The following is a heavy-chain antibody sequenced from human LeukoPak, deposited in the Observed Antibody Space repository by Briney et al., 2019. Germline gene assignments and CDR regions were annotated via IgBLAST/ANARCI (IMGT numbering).Heavy chain of an antibody. J-gene: IGHJ4*02. CDR2: IYYSGST. V-gene: IGHV4-39*01. CDR1: GGSISSSHYY. CDR3: ARRSYYDSSGIFDY. D-gene: IGHD3-22*01. Sequence: PSETLSLTCAVSGGSISSSHYYWGWIRQPPGKGLEWIGSIYYSGSTYYNPSLKSRVTISVDTSKNQFSLKLRSVTAADTAVYYCARRSYYDSSGIFDYWGQGTLVTVSS.